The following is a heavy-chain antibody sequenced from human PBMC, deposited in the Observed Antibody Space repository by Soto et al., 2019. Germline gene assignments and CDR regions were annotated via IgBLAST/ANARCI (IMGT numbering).Heavy chain of an antibody. V-gene: IGHV3-23*01. J-gene: IGHJ6*04. Sequence: EVQLLEAGGRLVQPGGSLRLSCAASGFTFNTYAMSWVRQAPGKGLEWVSSVSTSGDITYYADSVKGRFTISRDNTKNSLFLQMSSLRAEDTALYYCARGHSGGSGSPASHYFSGLDVCGKGTTVTVSS. CDR3: ARGHSGGSGSPASHYFSGLDV. D-gene: IGHD2-15*01. CDR2: VSTSGDIT. CDR1: GFTFNTYA.